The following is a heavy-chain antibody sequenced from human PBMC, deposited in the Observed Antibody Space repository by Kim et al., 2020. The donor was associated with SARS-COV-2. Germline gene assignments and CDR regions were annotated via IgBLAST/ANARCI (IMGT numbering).Heavy chain of an antibody. V-gene: IGHV4-31*03. CDR1: GGSISSGGYY. CDR2: IYYSGST. CDR3: ARARITMIVVLDAFDI. Sequence: SETLSLTCTVSGGSISSGGYYWSWIRQHPGKGLEWIGYIYYSGSTYYNPSLKSRVTISVDTSKIQFSLKLSSVTAADTAVYYCARARITMIVVLDAFDIWGQGTMVTVSS. J-gene: IGHJ3*02. D-gene: IGHD3-22*01.